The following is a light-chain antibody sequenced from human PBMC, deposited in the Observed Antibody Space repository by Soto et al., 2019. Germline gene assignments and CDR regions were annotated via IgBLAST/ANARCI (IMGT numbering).Light chain of an antibody. CDR1: QSVSSSY. CDR3: QQYGSSPGT. Sequence: VLTQSPGTLSLSPGARATLSCRASQSVSSSYLAWYQQKPGQAPRLLIYGASSRATGIPDRFSVSGSGTDFTLTISRLEPEDFAVYYGQQYGSSPGTFGQGTKVDIK. V-gene: IGKV3-20*01. CDR2: GAS. J-gene: IGKJ1*01.